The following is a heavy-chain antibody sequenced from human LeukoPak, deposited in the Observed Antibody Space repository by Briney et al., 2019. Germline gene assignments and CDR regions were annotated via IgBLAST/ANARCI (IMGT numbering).Heavy chain of an antibody. J-gene: IGHJ4*02. V-gene: IGHV3-33*06. CDR2: IWYDGSNK. CDR1: GFTFGSYG. D-gene: IGHD3-22*01. Sequence: GGSLRLSCAASGFTFGSYGMHWVRQAPGKGLEWVAVIWYDGSNKYYADSVKGRFTISRDNSKNTLYLQMNSLRAEDTAVYYCAKAKYDSSGYYDYWGQGTLVTVSS. CDR3: AKAKYDSSGYYDY.